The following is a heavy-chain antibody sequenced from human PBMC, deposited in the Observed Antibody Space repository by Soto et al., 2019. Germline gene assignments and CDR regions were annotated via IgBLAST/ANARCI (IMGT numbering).Heavy chain of an antibody. CDR1: GDTFTQYY. J-gene: IGHJ4*02. D-gene: IGHD3-22*01. CDR3: ARRDTSGYNYFDD. V-gene: IGHV1-46*01. CDR2: ISPSGGST. Sequence: QVQLVQSGAEVKKPGASVTVSCKSSGDTFTQYYIHWVRQAPGHGPQWMGIISPSGGSTTYAQKFQGRVTMARAKCMSTVYMELMSLRSEDTAVYYCARRDTSGYNYFDDWGQGTLVTVSS.